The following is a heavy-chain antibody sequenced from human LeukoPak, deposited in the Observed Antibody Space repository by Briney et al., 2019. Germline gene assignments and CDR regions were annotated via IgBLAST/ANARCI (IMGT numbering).Heavy chain of an antibody. Sequence: PSETLSLTCAVSGYSISSGYYWGWIRQPPEKGLEWIGSIYHSGSTYYNPSLKSRVTISVDTSKNQFSLKLSSVTAADTAVYYCAREGLCSGGSCTFDYWGQGTLVTVSS. J-gene: IGHJ4*02. CDR2: IYHSGST. CDR1: GYSISSGYY. CDR3: AREGLCSGGSCTFDY. D-gene: IGHD2-15*01. V-gene: IGHV4-38-2*02.